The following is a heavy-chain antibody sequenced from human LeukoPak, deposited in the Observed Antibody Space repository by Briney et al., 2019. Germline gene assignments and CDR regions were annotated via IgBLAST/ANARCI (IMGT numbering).Heavy chain of an antibody. V-gene: IGHV3-11*04. CDR2: ISSSCRTI. Sequence: GGSLRLSCAASGFTFSDYDMGWIRQAPGKGLEWVSYISSSCRTIYYADSVKGRFTISRDNAKNSLYLQMNSLRAEDTAVYYCARSSSGWPRYYYYMDVWGKGTTVTVSS. CDR1: GFTFSDYD. CDR3: ARSSSGWPRYYYYMDV. D-gene: IGHD6-19*01. J-gene: IGHJ6*03.